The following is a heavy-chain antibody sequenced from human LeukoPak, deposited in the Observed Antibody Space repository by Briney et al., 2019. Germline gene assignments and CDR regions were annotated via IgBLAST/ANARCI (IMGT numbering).Heavy chain of an antibody. J-gene: IGHJ4*02. CDR1: GYAFTSYG. V-gene: IGHV1-18*01. D-gene: IGHD1-26*01. Sequence: ASVKVSCKASGYAFTSYGISWVRQAPGQGLEWMGWISAYNGNTNYAQKLQGRVTMTTDTSTSTSYMELRSLRSDDTAVYYCARERVSYGGLDYWGQGTLVTVSS. CDR2: ISAYNGNT. CDR3: ARERVSYGGLDY.